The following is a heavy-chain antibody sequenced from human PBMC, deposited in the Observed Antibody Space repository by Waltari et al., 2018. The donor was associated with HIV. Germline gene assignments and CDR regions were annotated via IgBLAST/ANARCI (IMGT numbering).Heavy chain of an antibody. D-gene: IGHD1-26*01. J-gene: IGHJ4*02. Sequence: QVQLQESGPGLVKPSETLSLICAVSGYSLSRGYNWGWIRQPPGEGLEWIGSNSYREGTYYNPSLRRRVTISLDTYKKQFSLNLNSVTAADTAVYFCARRRAQGDFDYWGQGTLVTVSS. V-gene: IGHV4-38-2*01. CDR1: GYSLSRGYN. CDR3: ARRRAQGDFDY. CDR2: NSYREGT.